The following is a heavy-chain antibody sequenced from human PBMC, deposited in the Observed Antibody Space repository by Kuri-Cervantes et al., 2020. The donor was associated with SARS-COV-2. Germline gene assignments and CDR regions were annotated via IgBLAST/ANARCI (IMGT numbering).Heavy chain of an antibody. CDR2: IYHSGST. CDR1: GYSISSGYY. Sequence: SETLSLTCAVSGYSISSGYYWGWLREPPGKGLEWYGSIYHSGSTYYNPSLKSRVTISEDTSKNQFSLKLSSVTAADTAVYYCARFFDYWGQGTLVTVSS. V-gene: IGHV4-38-2*01. J-gene: IGHJ4*02. CDR3: ARFFDY.